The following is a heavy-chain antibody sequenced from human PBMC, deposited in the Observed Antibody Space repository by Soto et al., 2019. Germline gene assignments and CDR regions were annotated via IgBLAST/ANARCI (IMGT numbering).Heavy chain of an antibody. CDR2: ISRDGSVR. D-gene: IGHD2-21*01. J-gene: IGHJ4*02. Sequence: GGSLRLSCAASGFTFSNYGIHRVRQAPGNGLEWVAVISRDGSVRYYADSVKGRFTISRDNSKNTLYLQVNNLRPEDTAVYYCAKEYCGGHCSSDYFDYWGQGTLVTVSS. CDR3: AKEYCGGHCSSDYFDY. V-gene: IGHV3-30*18. CDR1: GFTFSNYG.